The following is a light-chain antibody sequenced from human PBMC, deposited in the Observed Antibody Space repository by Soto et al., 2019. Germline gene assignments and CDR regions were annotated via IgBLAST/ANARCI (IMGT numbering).Light chain of an antibody. J-gene: IGKJ1*01. CDR1: RSLSSN. V-gene: IGKV3-15*01. Sequence: EIVMTQSPATLSVSPGERATLSCRGSRSLSSNLAWYQQKPGQAPRLLIYGASTRATGIPARFSGSGSGTEFTLTISSLQSEDFAFYYCQQYNNWPWTFGQGTKVEIK. CDR2: GAS. CDR3: QQYNNWPWT.